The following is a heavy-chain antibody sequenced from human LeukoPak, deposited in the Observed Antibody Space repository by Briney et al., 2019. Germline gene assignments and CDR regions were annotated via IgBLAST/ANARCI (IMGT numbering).Heavy chain of an antibody. CDR3: ARPYYDFWSGYYFDY. CDR1: GFTFSSYS. D-gene: IGHD3-3*01. J-gene: IGHJ4*02. Sequence: GSLRLSCAASGFTFSSYSMNWVRQAPGKGLEWVSSISSSSSYIYYADSVKGRFTISRDNAKDSLYLQMNSLRAEDTAVYYCARPYYDFWSGYYFDYWGQGTLVTVSS. V-gene: IGHV3-21*01. CDR2: ISSSSSYI.